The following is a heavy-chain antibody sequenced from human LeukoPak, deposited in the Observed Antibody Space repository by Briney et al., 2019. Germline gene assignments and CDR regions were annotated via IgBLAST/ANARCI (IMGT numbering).Heavy chain of an antibody. CDR2: IYYSGTT. V-gene: IGHV4-59*08. J-gene: IGHJ4*01. CDR3: ARPLVPGFSYSDH. CDR1: GVSISSYY. Sequence: SETLSLTCTVSGVSISSYYWTWIRQPPGKGLQWLGYIYYSGTTNYNPSLKSRVTMSVDTSKNQSSLMLRSVTAADTPVYYCARPLVPGFSYSDHWGQGTLVTVSS. D-gene: IGHD5-18*01.